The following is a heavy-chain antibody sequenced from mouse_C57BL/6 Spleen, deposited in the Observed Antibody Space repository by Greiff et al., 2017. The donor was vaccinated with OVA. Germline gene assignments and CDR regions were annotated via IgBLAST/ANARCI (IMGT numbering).Heavy chain of an antibody. Sequence: QVQLKQPGAELVMPGASVKLSCKASGYTFTSYWMHWVKQRPGQGLEWIGEIDPSDSYTNYNQKFKGKSTLTVDKSSSTAYMQLSSLTSEDSAVYYCARSNSPRYFDVWGTGTTVTVSS. V-gene: IGHV1-69*01. CDR1: GYTFTSYW. CDR3: ARSNSPRYFDV. CDR2: IDPSDSYT. J-gene: IGHJ1*03. D-gene: IGHD5-2*01.